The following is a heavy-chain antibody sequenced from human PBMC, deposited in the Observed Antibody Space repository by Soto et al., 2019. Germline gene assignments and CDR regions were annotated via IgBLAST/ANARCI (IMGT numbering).Heavy chain of an antibody. D-gene: IGHD1-1*01. CDR2: ISGSGGST. V-gene: IGHV3-23*01. CDR3: ATPGTRAQLANSYCNGMDG. Sequence: PGGSLRLSCAASGFTFSSYAMSWVRQAPGKGLEWVSAISGSGGSTYYADSVKGRFTISRDNSKNTLYLQMNSLRAEDTAVYYCATPGTRAQLANSYCNGMDGRRQGTTVTVSS. J-gene: IGHJ6*02. CDR1: GFTFSSYA.